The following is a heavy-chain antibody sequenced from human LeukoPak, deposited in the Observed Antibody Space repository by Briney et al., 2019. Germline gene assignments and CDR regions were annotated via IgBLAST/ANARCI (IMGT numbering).Heavy chain of an antibody. Sequence: SETLSLTCTVSGVSISSSNSYWGWIRQPPGKGLEWIGSIYYSGNTYYNASLKSQVSISIDTSKNQFSLRLTSVTAADTAVYYCRRQLGWYYYYMDVWGKGTTVTISS. CDR1: GVSISSSNSY. J-gene: IGHJ6*03. CDR2: IYYSGNT. D-gene: IGHD1-1*01. V-gene: IGHV4-39*01. CDR3: RRQLGWYYYYMDV.